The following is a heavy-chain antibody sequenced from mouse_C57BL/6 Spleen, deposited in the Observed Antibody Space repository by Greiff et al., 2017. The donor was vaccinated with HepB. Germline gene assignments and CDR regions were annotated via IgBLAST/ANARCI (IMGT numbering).Heavy chain of an antibody. CDR1: GYTFTSYW. D-gene: IGHD2-4*01. J-gene: IGHJ4*01. CDR2: IYPSDSET. V-gene: IGHV1-61*01. Sequence: QVQLQQPGAELVRPGSSVKLSCKASGYTFTSYWMAWVKQRPGQGLEWIGNIYPSDSETHYNQKFKDKATLTVDKSSSTAYMQLSSLTSEDSAVYYCARSGDYDVGAMDYWGQGTSVTVSS. CDR3: ARSGDYDVGAMDY.